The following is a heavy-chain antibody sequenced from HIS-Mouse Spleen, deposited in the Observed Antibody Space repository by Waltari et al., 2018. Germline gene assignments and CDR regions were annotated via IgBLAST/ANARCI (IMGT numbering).Heavy chain of an antibody. CDR3: ARGRFHSWNDAFDI. CDR2: INHSGST. J-gene: IGHJ3*02. D-gene: IGHD1-1*01. Sequence: QVQLQQWGAGLLKPSETLSLTCAVYGGSFSDHSWIGLRRPPGKGLEWIGEINHSGSTNYNPSLKSRVTISVDTSKNQFSLKLSSVTAADTAVYYCARGRFHSWNDAFDIWGQGTMVTVSS. V-gene: IGHV4-34*01. CDR1: GGSFSDHS.